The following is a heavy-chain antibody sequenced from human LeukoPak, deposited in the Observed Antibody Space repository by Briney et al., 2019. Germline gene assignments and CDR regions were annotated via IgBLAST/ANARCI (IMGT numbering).Heavy chain of an antibody. CDR2: IYYSGST. Sequence: PAETLSLTCTVSGVSISSYYWSWIRQPPGKGLEGMGYIYYSGSTNYNPSLKSRVTISVYTSKNQFSLKLSSGTAAGTAVYYCARGRTLTMVRGVIISPWGPGTPVTVSS. CDR3: ARGRTLTMVRGVIISP. J-gene: IGHJ5*02. V-gene: IGHV4-59*01. D-gene: IGHD3-10*01. CDR1: GVSISSYY.